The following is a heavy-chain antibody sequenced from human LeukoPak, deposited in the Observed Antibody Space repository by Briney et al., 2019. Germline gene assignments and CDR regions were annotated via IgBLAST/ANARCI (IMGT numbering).Heavy chain of an antibody. CDR1: GFTFSSYE. CDR2: ISSSGITI. V-gene: IGHV3-48*03. J-gene: IGHJ4*02. Sequence: PGGSLRLSRAASGFTFSSYEMNWVRQAPGKGLEWVSYISSSGITIYYADSVKGRFTISRDNAKNSLNLQMNSLRAEDTAVYYCASSITMVRVFDYWGQGTLVTVSS. CDR3: ASSITMVRVFDY. D-gene: IGHD3-10*01.